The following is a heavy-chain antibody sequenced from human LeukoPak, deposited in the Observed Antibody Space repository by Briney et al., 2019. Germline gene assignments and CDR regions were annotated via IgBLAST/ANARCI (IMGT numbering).Heavy chain of an antibody. Sequence: GRSLRLPCAASGFTFNNYAMHWVRQAPGKGLEWVAVISYDGSNKYYADSVKGRFTISRDNSKNTLYLQMNSLRPEDTAVYYCARDPSSGYYYYFDYWGQGTLVTVSS. V-gene: IGHV3-30-3*01. J-gene: IGHJ4*02. CDR2: ISYDGSNK. D-gene: IGHD3-22*01. CDR1: GFTFNNYA. CDR3: ARDPSSGYYYYFDY.